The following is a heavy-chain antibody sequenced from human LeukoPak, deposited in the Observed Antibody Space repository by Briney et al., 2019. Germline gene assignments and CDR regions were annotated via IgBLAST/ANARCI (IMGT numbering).Heavy chain of an antibody. CDR2: IKQDGSEE. J-gene: IGHJ4*02. V-gene: IGHV3-7*03. CDR3: AKDVDIVATIHDY. CDR1: GFTFSSYW. Sequence: GGSLRLSCAASGFTFSSYWMSWVRQAPGKGLEWVANIKQDGSEEYYVDSVKGRFTISRDNAKNSLYLQMNSLRAEDTAVYYCAKDVDIVATIHDYWGQGTLVTVSS. D-gene: IGHD5-12*01.